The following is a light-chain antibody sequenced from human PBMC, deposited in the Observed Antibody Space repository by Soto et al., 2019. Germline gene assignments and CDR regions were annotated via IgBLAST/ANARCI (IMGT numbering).Light chain of an antibody. CDR1: SSDLGSYNL. V-gene: IGLV2-23*02. CDR2: GVN. J-gene: IGLJ3*02. CDR3: CSYAGSSTSWV. Sequence: QSALTQPASVSGSPGQSLTISCTGTSSDLGSYNLVSWYQQHPGKAPKLMIYGVNKRPSGVSNRFSASKSGNTASLTISGLQAEDEADYYCCSYAGSSTSWVFGGGTKLTVL.